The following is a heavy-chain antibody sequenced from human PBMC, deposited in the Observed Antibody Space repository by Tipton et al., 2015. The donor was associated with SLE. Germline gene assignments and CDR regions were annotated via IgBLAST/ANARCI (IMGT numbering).Heavy chain of an antibody. CDR1: GYRFTSYW. J-gene: IGHJ4*02. CDR2: IDPSDSYT. D-gene: IGHD2-21*02. V-gene: IGHV5-10-1*01. CDR3: ARQFLTVTASFDY. Sequence: QLVQSGAEVKKPGESLRISCKGSGYRFTSYWICWVRQMPGKGLEWMGRIDPSDSYTNYSPSSQGHVTISADKSINTAYLQWSSLKASDTAMYYCARQFLTVTASFDYWGQGTLVTVSS.